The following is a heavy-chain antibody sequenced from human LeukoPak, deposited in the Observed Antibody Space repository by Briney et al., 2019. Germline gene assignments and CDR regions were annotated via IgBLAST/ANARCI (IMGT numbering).Heavy chain of an antibody. CDR1: GFSFSTYG. Sequence: GGSLRLSCAASGFSFSTYGMHWVRQAPGKGLEWVVFIRYDGSNKYYADSVKGRFTISRDNSKNTLYLQMNSLRAEDTAVYYCAKEKTFDYWGQGTLVTVSS. CDR2: IRYDGSNK. V-gene: IGHV3-30*02. CDR3: AKEKTFDY. J-gene: IGHJ4*02.